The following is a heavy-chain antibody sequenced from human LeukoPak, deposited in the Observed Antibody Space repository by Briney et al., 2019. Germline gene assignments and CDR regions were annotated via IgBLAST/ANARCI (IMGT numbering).Heavy chain of an antibody. J-gene: IGHJ6*02. Sequence: GGSLRLSCAASGFTFSSYWMSWVRQAPGKGLEWVANIKQDGSEKYYVDSVKGRFTISRDNAKNSLYLQMNSLRAEDTAVYYCAREGGSSRTSYYYYYGMDVWGQGTTVTVSS. CDR3: AREGGSSRTSYYYYYGMDV. CDR2: IKQDGSEK. D-gene: IGHD6-13*01. CDR1: GFTFSSYW. V-gene: IGHV3-7*01.